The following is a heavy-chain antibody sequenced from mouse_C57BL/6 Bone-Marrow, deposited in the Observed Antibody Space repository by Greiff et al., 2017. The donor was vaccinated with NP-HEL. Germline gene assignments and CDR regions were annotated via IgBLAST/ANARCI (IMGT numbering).Heavy chain of an antibody. V-gene: IGHV1-85*01. CDR3: ARWAITTVVAEGWYFDV. Sequence: LQESGPELVKPGASVKLSCKASGYTFTSYDINWVKQRPGQGLEWIGWIYPRDGSTKYNEKFKGKATLTVDTSSSTAYMELHSLTSEDSAVYFCARWAITTVVAEGWYFDVWGTGTTVTVSS. CDR2: IYPRDGST. D-gene: IGHD1-1*01. J-gene: IGHJ1*03. CDR1: GYTFTSYD.